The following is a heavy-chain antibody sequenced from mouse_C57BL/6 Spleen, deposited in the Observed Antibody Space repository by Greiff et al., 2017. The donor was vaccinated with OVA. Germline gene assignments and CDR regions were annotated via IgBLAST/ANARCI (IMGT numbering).Heavy chain of an antibody. J-gene: IGHJ1*03. CDR2: IRSKSSNYAT. V-gene: IGHV10-3*01. Sequence: DAGGGLVQPKGSLKLSCAASGFTFNTYAMHWVRQAPGKGLEWVARIRSKSSNYATYYADSVKDRFTISRDDSQSMLYLQMNNLKTEDTAMYYCVREISNSFYWYFDVWGTGTTVTVSS. CDR3: VREISNSFYWYFDV. CDR1: GFTFNTYA.